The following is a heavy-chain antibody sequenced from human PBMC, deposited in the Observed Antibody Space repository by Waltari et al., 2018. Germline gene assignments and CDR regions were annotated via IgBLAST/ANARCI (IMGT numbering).Heavy chain of an antibody. CDR3: ARSAAAVPFDY. V-gene: IGHV4-31*02. D-gene: IGHD6-13*01. CDR2: IYYSGST. J-gene: IGHJ4*02. CDR1: SSGGYY. Sequence: SSGGYYWSWIRQHPGKGLEWTGYIYYSGSTYYNPSLKSRVTISVDTSKNQFSLKLSSVTAADTAVYYCARSAAAVPFDYWGQGTLVTVSS.